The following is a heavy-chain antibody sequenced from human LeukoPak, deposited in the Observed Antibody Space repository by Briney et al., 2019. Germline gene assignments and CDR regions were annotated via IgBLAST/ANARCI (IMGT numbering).Heavy chain of an antibody. CDR2: VSDRGSS. D-gene: IGHD1-26*01. J-gene: IGHJ2*01. V-gene: IGHV4-34*01. Sequence: TSEPLSLTCTVSGGSLSDSFWSWIRQPPGKGLEWIGEVSDRGSSNYNPSLESRLTISVDTSKDQFSLNLYSVTAADTAVYYCARSEGAVGAPFDLWGRGTLVTVSS. CDR3: ARSEGAVGAPFDL. CDR1: GGSLSDSF.